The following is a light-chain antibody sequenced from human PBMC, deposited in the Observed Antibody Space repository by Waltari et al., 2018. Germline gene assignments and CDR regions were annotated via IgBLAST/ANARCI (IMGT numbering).Light chain of an antibody. J-gene: IGLJ7*01. V-gene: IGLV1-51*02. CDR1: RSNIGNNY. CDR3: GTWDSSLSGAV. CDR2: ENT. Sequence: QSVLTQPPSVSAAPGQRVTISSPGGRSNIGNNYVSWYRQFPGTAPKLLIYENTERPSGIPGRFSGSKSGTSATLDITGLQAGDEADYYCGTWDSSLSGAVFGGGTHLTVL.